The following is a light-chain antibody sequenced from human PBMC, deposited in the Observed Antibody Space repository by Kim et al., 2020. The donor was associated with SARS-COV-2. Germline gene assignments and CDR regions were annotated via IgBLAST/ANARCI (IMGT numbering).Light chain of an antibody. CDR1: KLGDKY. Sequence: VAQGQTASITCSGDKLGDKYACWYQQKPGQSPVLVIYQDSKRPSGIPERFSGSNSGNTATLTISGTQAMDEADYYCQAWDSSTAVFGGGTQLTVL. CDR3: QAWDSSTAV. CDR2: QDS. J-gene: IGLJ3*02. V-gene: IGLV3-1*01.